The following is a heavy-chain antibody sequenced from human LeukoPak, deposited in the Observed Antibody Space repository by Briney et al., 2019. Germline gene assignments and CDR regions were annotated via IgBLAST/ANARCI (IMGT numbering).Heavy chain of an antibody. V-gene: IGHV1-69*01. Sequence: GASVKVSCKASGGTFSSYAISWVRQAPGQGLEWMGGIIPIFGTANYAQKFQGRVAITADESTSTAYMELSSLRSEDTAVYYCARDMGGLGTINWFDPWGQGTLVTVSS. CDR2: IIPIFGTA. CDR3: ARDMGGLGTINWFDP. D-gene: IGHD2-15*01. J-gene: IGHJ5*02. CDR1: GGTFSSYA.